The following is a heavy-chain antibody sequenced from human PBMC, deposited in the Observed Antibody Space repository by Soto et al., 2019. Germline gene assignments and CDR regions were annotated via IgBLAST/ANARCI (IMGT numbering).Heavy chain of an antibody. CDR1: GGSISSYY. Sequence: PSETLSLTCTVSGGSISSYYWSWIRQPPGKGLEWIGYIYYSASTNYSPSLKSRVTISVDKSKNQFSLNLSSVTAADTAVYYCARDQNGSGNYYTRYFDYWGQGTLVTVS. J-gene: IGHJ4*02. CDR2: IYYSAST. CDR3: ARDQNGSGNYYTRYFDY. D-gene: IGHD3-10*01. V-gene: IGHV4-59*12.